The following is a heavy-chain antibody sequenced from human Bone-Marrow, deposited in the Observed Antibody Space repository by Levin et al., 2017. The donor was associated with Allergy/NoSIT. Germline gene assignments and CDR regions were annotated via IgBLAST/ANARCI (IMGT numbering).Heavy chain of an antibody. CDR2: IYSGGST. CDR3: ARDTVTPPYYHYYGMDV. J-gene: IGHJ6*02. V-gene: IGHV3-53*01. D-gene: IGHD4-17*01. Sequence: GESLKISCAASGFTISSNYMSWVRQAPGKGLEWVSVIYSGGSTYYADSVKGRFTISRDNSKNTLYLQMNTLRAEDTAVYYCARDTVTPPYYHYYGMDVWGQGTTVTVSS. CDR1: GFTISSNY.